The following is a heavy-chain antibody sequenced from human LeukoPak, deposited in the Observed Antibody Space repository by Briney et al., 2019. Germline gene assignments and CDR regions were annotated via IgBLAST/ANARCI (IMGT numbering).Heavy chain of an antibody. CDR2: INPNSGGT. V-gene: IGHV1-2*02. Sequence: ASVKVSCKASGYAFSVYYMHWVRQAPGQGLEWMGWINPNSGGTSYAQKFQGRVTMTRDTSISTAYMELSRLRSDDTAMYYCARGRRSWYCFDYWGQGTLVTVSS. J-gene: IGHJ4*02. D-gene: IGHD6-13*01. CDR1: GYAFSVYY. CDR3: ARGRRSWYCFDY.